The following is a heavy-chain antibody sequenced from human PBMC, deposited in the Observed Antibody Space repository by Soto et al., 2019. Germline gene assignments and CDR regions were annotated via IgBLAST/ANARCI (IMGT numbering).Heavy chain of an antibody. J-gene: IGHJ5*02. CDR1: CYTFTSYG. V-gene: IGHV1-18*01. CDR3: ARARMGYCSGGSCLNWFDP. CDR2: ISAYNGNT. D-gene: IGHD2-15*01. Sequence: SVKVSCKASCYTFTSYGISLLRQAPGQWLEFMGWISAYNGNTNYAQKLQGRVTMTTDTSTSTAYMELRSLRSDDTAVYYCARARMGYCSGGSCLNWFDPWGQGTLVTVSS.